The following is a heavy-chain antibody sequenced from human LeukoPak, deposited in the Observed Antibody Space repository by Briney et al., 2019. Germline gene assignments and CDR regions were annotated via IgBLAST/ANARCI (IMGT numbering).Heavy chain of an antibody. CDR3: ARDAPLSRYYDFWSGYFQASGDDAFDI. V-gene: IGHV4-39*07. Sequence: SGTLSLTCTVSGGSISSSSYYWGWIRQPPGKGLEWIGSIYYSGTTYYNPSLKSRVTISADTSKNQFSLKLSSVTAADAAVYYCARDAPLSRYYDFWSGYFQASGDDAFDIWGQGTMVTVSS. CDR1: GGSISSSSYY. CDR2: IYYSGTT. D-gene: IGHD3-3*01. J-gene: IGHJ3*02.